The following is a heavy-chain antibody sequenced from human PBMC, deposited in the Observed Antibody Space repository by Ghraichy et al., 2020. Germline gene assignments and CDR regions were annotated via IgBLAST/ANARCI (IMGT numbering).Heavy chain of an antibody. Sequence: GGSLRLSCAASGFTFSNYWLHWVRQAPGKGLVWVSRINADGTSTTYADSVKGRFTISRDNAKNTLYLQMNSLRAEDTVVYYCATILGYCSGNSCYSYWGRGTLVTVSS. CDR2: INADGTST. CDR3: ATILGYCSGNSCYSY. D-gene: IGHD2-15*01. J-gene: IGHJ4*02. V-gene: IGHV3-74*01. CDR1: GFTFSNYW.